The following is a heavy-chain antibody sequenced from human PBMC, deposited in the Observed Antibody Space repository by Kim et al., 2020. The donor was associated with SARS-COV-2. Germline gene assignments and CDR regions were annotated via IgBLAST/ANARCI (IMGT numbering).Heavy chain of an antibody. CDR2: IYVDGTT. CDR1: GFSVSTKY. Sequence: GGSLRLSCAASGFSVSTKYMTWVRQAPGKGLELVSVIYVDGTTNYAEYVKGRFTISRDTSKNMLYLQMNTLRTEDTAFYYCTKDLSSGYWEWGQGTLVTVSS. D-gene: IGHD3-22*01. J-gene: IGHJ4*02. V-gene: IGHV3-66*01. CDR3: TKDLSSGYWE.